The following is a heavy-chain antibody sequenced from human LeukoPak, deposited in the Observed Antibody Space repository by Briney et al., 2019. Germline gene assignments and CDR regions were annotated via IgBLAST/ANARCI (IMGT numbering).Heavy chain of an antibody. Sequence: GSSVKVSCKASGGTFSSYAISWVRQAPGQGLEWMGGIIPIFGTANYAQKFQGRVTITTDESTSTAYMELSSLRSEDTAVYYRARENYYYYYMDVWGKGTTVTVSS. CDR3: ARENYYYYYMDV. CDR2: IIPIFGTA. V-gene: IGHV1-69*05. CDR1: GGTFSSYA. J-gene: IGHJ6*03.